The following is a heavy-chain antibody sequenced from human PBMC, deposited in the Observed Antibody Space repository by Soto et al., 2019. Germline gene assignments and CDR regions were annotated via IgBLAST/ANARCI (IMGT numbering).Heavy chain of an antibody. V-gene: IGHV4-39*02. D-gene: IGHD3-22*01. Sequence: SETLSLTCTVSSGSITSSRYYRGWIRQSPGKGLEWIGSIYYIGTTYYSPSLKSRVTISVDTSKNQFSLKLSSVTAEDTAVYYCARDPDTSSGYYYDGYYFDYWGQGTLVTVSS. J-gene: IGHJ4*02. CDR2: IYYIGTT. CDR3: ARDPDTSSGYYYDGYYFDY. CDR1: SGSITSSRYY.